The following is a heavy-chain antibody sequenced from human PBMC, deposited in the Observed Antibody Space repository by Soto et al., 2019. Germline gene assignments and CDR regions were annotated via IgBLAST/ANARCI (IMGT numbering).Heavy chain of an antibody. Sequence: GGSLRLSCEASGFNFGAYAMSWVRQAPGKGLEWVSGISGSSSGTYYTDSVKGRFTISRDNSKNTVYLQMNSLRGEDTAVYYWAKDRRENFWVYFSGMEVWGQGTTVTVSS. CDR1: GFNFGAYA. CDR2: ISGSSSGT. D-gene: IGHD1-26*01. CDR3: AKDRRENFWVYFSGMEV. V-gene: IGHV3-23*01. J-gene: IGHJ6*02.